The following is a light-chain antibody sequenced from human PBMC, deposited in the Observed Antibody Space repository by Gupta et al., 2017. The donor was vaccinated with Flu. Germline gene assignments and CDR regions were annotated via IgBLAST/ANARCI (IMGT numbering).Light chain of an antibody. CDR1: QGVSYY. CDR2: AAT. V-gene: IGKV1-27*01. CDR3: RMDNSDPWT. Sequence: DIQMTQSPSSLSASVGDSVTITCRASQGVSYYLAWFQHKPGKVPKLLIYAATTLQSGVPSRFSGRGSGTEFTLTISSLQPEDDAIYYCRMDNSDPWTFGQGTRVEVK. J-gene: IGKJ1*01.